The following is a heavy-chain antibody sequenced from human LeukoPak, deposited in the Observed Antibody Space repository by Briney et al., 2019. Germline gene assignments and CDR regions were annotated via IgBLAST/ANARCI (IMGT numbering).Heavy chain of an antibody. Sequence: SETLSLTCTVSGGSISSYYWSWIRQPPGKGLEWIGYIYYSGSTNYNPSLKSRVTISVDTSKNQFSLKLSSVTAADTAVYYCARLKEWLGLTGVDAFDIWGQGTMVTVSS. J-gene: IGHJ3*02. D-gene: IGHD6-19*01. CDR2: IYYSGST. V-gene: IGHV4-59*08. CDR1: GGSISSYY. CDR3: ARLKEWLGLTGVDAFDI.